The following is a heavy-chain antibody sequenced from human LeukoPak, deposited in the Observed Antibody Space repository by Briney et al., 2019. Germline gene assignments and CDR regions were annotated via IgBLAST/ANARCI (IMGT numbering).Heavy chain of an antibody. D-gene: IGHD3-22*01. CDR2: ISGSGGTT. CDR1: GFTFSSYG. J-gene: IGHJ5*02. Sequence: GGSLRLSCAASGFTFSSYGMSWVRQAPGKGLEWVSAISGSGGTTYYADSVKGRFTISRDNSKNTLYLQMNSLRVEDTAVYYCAKGYYYDSSGHYSTWGQGTLVTVSS. V-gene: IGHV3-23*01. CDR3: AKGYYYDSSGHYST.